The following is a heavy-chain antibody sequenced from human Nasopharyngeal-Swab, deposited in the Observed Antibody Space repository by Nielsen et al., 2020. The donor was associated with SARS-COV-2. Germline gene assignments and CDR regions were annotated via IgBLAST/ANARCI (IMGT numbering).Heavy chain of an antibody. CDR1: GGSISSSNW. CDR2: IYYSGST. D-gene: IGHD3-10*01. Sequence: SETLSLTCAVPGGSISSSNWWSWVRQPPGKGLEWIGYIYYSGSTNYNPSLKSRVTISVDTSKNQFSLKLSSVTAADTAVYYCARVAPLSTMVRGVHYGMDVWGQGTTVTVSS. J-gene: IGHJ6*02. V-gene: IGHV4-4*02. CDR3: ARVAPLSTMVRGVHYGMDV.